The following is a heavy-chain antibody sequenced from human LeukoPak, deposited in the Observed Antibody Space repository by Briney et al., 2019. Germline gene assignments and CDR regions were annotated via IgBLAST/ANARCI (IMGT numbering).Heavy chain of an antibody. CDR1: GFPFGNFW. D-gene: IGHD6-25*01. V-gene: IGHV3-74*01. CDR2: MDTDGRTT. J-gene: IGHJ5*02. Sequence: PGGSLRLSCVVSGFPFGNFWMHWVRQVPGKGLVWVARMDTDGRTTDYADSVKGRFTISRDNARNTLYLQMRSLRADDTALYYCATDVTGSEDRWGKGTLVTVSS. CDR3: ATDVTGSEDR.